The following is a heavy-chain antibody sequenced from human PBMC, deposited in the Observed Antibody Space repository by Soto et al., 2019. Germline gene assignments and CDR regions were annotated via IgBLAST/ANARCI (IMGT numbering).Heavy chain of an antibody. J-gene: IGHJ4*02. V-gene: IGHV4-30-4*02. CDR1: GDSISTPHYY. CDR3: ARVGGSGWNFDT. CDR2: IYYSGST. D-gene: IGHD6-19*01. Sequence: PSETLSLTCTVSGDSISTPHYYWSWIRQPPGKGLEWIGYIYYSGSTYYNPSLKSRVTISEDTPKNQFSLKLNSMTAADTAIYYCARVGGSGWNFDTWGQGILVTVSS.